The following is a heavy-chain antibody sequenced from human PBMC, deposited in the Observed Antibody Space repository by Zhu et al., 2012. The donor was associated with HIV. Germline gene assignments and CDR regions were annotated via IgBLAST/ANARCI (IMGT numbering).Heavy chain of an antibody. CDR3: ARDRESSGWYRVGWPDP. CDR1: GYSISSGYY. Sequence: QVQLQESGPGLVKPSETLSLTCAVSGYSISSGYYWGWIRQPPGKGLEWIGSIYHSGSTYYNPSLKSRVTISVDTSKNQFSLKLSSVTAADTAVYYCARDRESSGWYRVGWPDPWGQGTLVTVSS. D-gene: IGHD6-19*01. J-gene: IGHJ5*02. V-gene: IGHV4-38-2*02. CDR2: IYHSGST.